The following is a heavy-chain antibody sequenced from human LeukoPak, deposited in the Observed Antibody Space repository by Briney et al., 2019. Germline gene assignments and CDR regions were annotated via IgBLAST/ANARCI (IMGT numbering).Heavy chain of an antibody. D-gene: IGHD2-15*01. V-gene: IGHV1-24*01. Sequence: GASVKVSCKVSGYTLTELSMHWVRQAPGKGLEWMGGFDPEDGETIYAQKFQGRVTMTEDTSTDTAYMELSSLRSEDTAVYYCARGGYCSGTICYNFDFWGQGTLVTVSS. J-gene: IGHJ4*02. CDR1: GYTLTELS. CDR2: FDPEDGET. CDR3: ARGGYCSGTICYNFDF.